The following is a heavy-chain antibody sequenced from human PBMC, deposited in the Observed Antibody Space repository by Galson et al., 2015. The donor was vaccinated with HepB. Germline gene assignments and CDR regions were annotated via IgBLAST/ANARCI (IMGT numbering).Heavy chain of an antibody. CDR1: GFTFSNAW. CDR3: TTVHPDNDMIPPDAFDI. D-gene: IGHD3-22*01. CDR2: IKSKTDGGTT. V-gene: IGHV3-15*07. J-gene: IGHJ3*02. Sequence: SLRLSCAASGFTFSNAWMNWVRQAPGKGLEWVGRIKSKTDGGTTDYAAPVKGRFTISRDDSKNTLYLQMNSLKTEDTAVYYCTTVHPDNDMIPPDAFDIWGQGAMVTVSS.